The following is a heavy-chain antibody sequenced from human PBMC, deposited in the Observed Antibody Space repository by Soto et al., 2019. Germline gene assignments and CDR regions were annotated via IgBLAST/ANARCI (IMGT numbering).Heavy chain of an antibody. CDR1: GFTFSSYA. CDR3: ARDGREWGYCTNGVCSWFDP. CDR2: ISYDGSNK. V-gene: IGHV3-30-3*01. Sequence: QVQLVESGGGVVQPGRSLRLSCAASGFTFSSYAMHWVRQAPGKGLEWVAVISYDGSNKYYADSVKGRFTISRDNSKNKLYLQMNSLRAEDTAVYYCARDGREWGYCTNGVCSWFDPWGQGTLVTVSS. J-gene: IGHJ5*02. D-gene: IGHD2-8*01.